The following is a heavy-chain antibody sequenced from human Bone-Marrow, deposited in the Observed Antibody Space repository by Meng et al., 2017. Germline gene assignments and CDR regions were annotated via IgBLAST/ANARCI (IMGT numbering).Heavy chain of an antibody. CDR2: IYNSGST. J-gene: IGHJ4*02. V-gene: IGHV4-30-4*01. CDR3: AREGRSHQVGVSVY. D-gene: IGHD2-21*01. CDR1: GGPISSGDYY. Sequence: QVQLQESGPGLGKPSQTLSLTCTASGGPISSGDYYWSWIRQPPGKGLEWIGYIYNSGSTYYNPSLKSRVTISVDTSKNQFSLKLRFVTAADTAVYYCAREGRSHQVGVSVYWGQGNLVTVSS.